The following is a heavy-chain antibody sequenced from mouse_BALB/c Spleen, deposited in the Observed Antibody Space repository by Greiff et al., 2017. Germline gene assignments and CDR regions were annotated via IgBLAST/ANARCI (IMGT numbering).Heavy chain of an antibody. CDR2: ISYSGST. CDR1: GYSITSDYA. J-gene: IGHJ3*01. D-gene: IGHD3-3*01. Sequence: EVQGVESGPGLVKPSQSLSLTCTVTGYSITSDYAWNWIRQFPGNKLEWMGYISYSGSTSYNPSLKSRISITRDTSTNQFFLQLNSVTTEDTATYYCAREGSAWFAYWGQGTLVTVSA. CDR3: AREGSAWFAY. V-gene: IGHV3-2*02.